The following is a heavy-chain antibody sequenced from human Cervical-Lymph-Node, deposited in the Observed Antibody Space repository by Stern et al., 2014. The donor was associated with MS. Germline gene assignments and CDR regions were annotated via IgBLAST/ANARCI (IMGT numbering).Heavy chain of an antibody. Sequence: QVQLVQSGAEVMKPRASVTVSCKASGDTLATYPIHWLPQAPGQGPVRKGVVILTDGRTTYTKTFKGRVTTVMAPSPMTVFIVLSSLRPEDTAMYFCANPLPDANWGQGTRVTDSS. CDR1: GDTLATYP. CDR3: ANPLPDAN. CDR2: VILTDGRT. J-gene: IGHJ1*01. V-gene: IGHV1-46*03.